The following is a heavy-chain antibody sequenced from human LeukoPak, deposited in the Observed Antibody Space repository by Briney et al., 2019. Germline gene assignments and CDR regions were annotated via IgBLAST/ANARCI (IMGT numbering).Heavy chain of an antibody. CDR3: ARGTYYYYYYMDV. CDR1: GGSISSSSYY. Sequence: SETLSLTCTVSGGSISSSSYYWGWIRQPPGKGLEWIGYIYYSGSTYYNPSLKSRVTMSVDTSKNQFSLKLSSVTAADTAVYYCARGTYYYYYYMDVWGKGTTVTISS. J-gene: IGHJ6*03. CDR2: IYYSGST. V-gene: IGHV4-39*07. D-gene: IGHD2-2*01.